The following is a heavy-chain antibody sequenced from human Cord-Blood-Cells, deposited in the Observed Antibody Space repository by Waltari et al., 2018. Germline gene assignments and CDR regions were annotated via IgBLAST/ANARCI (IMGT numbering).Heavy chain of an antibody. CDR2: IYYSGST. Sequence: QVQLQESGPGLVKPSQTLSLTCTFSGGSISSGGSYWSWIRQHPGKGLEWIGYIYYSGSTYYNPSLKSRVTISVDTSKNQFSLKLSSVTAADTAVYYCARANGDFWSGYPDYWGQGTLVTVSS. J-gene: IGHJ4*02. D-gene: IGHD3-3*01. CDR1: GGSISSGGSY. V-gene: IGHV4-31*03. CDR3: ARANGDFWSGYPDY.